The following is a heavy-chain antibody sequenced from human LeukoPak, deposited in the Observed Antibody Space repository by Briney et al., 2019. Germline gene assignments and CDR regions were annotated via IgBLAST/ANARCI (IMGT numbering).Heavy chain of an antibody. D-gene: IGHD3-9*01. CDR3: ARFDILTGYSLDY. CDR2: IHPGDSDT. V-gene: IGHV5-51*01. J-gene: IGHJ4*02. CDR1: GYTFTSYW. Sequence: GESLKISCKGSGYTFTSYWIGWVRQMPGKGLEWMGIIHPGDSDTRYGPSFQGQVTISADKSINTAYLQWSSLKASDTAMYYCARFDILTGYSLDYWGQGTLVTVSS.